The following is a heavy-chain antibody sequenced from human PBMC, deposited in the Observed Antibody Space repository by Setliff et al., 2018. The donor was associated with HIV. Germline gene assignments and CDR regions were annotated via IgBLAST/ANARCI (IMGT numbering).Heavy chain of an antibody. V-gene: IGHV1-46*01. CDR1: GYTLTDRY. Sequence: ASVKVSCKASGYTLTDRYIHWVRQAPGQGLEWMGRINPRDGSTGYAQRFQGRVTMTRDTSRGTVYMELRSLRSEDTAVYCCARAPFTSGHYGADYWGQGTLVTVSS. CDR2: INPRDGST. D-gene: IGHD3-10*01. CDR3: ARAPFTSGHYGADY. J-gene: IGHJ4*02.